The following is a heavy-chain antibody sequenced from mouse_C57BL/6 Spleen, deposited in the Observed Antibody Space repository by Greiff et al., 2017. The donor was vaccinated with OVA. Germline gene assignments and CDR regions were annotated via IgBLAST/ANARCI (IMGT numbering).Heavy chain of an antibody. V-gene: IGHV1-69*01. J-gene: IGHJ1*03. CDR1: GYTFTSYW. Sequence: QVQLQQPGAELVMPGASVKLSCKASGYTFTSYWMHWVKQRPGQGLEWIGEIDPSDSYTNYNKKFKGKSTLTVDKSSSTAYMQLSSLTSEDSAVYYCARSGPSPDWYFDVWGTGTTVTVSS. CDR3: ARSGPSPDWYFDV. CDR2: IDPSDSYT.